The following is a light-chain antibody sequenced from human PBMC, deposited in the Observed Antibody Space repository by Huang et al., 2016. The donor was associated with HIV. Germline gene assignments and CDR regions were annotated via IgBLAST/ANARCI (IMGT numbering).Light chain of an antibody. V-gene: IGKV3-15*01. CDR1: QSVASN. CDR2: DTS. CDR3: QQYKYWPRA. Sequence: EIVMTQSPATLSVSPGERATLSCRASQSVASNLAWFQQKPGQAPRLLIFDTSPRATGIPARFSGSGSGTEFTLTISSLQSEDFAVYYCQQYKYWPRAFGQGTKVEIK. J-gene: IGKJ1*01.